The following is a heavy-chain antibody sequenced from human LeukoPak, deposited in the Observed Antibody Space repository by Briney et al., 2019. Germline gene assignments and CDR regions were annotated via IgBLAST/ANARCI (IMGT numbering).Heavy chain of an antibody. D-gene: IGHD3-3*01. CDR2: LNHSGGA. CDR3: ARVPLRFLEPFDY. J-gene: IGHJ4*02. V-gene: IGHV4-34*01. CDR1: GGSFFVYY. Sequence: SETLSLTCAVYGGSFFVYYWSWIRQPPGKGLEWIGELNHSGGANYNPSLKSRVTISADTSKSQFSLKLGSVTAADTAVYYCARVPLRFLEPFDYWGQGTLVTVSS.